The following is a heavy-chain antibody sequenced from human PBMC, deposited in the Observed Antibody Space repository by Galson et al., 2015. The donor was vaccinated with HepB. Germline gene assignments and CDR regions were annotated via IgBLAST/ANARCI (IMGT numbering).Heavy chain of an antibody. D-gene: IGHD3-10*01. V-gene: IGHV3-30*18. Sequence: SLRLSCAASGFTFSSNGMHWVRQAPGKGLEWVALISYDGSNRDYADSVQGRFTISRDNSKNTLYLQMNSLRAEDTAVYYCAKDRSSGSYALDYWGQGTLVTVSS. J-gene: IGHJ4*02. CDR2: ISYDGSNR. CDR3: AKDRSSGSYALDY. CDR1: GFTFSSNG.